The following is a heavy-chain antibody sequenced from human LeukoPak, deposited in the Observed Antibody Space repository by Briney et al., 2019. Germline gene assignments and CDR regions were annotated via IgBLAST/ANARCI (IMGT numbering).Heavy chain of an antibody. D-gene: IGHD6-13*01. Sequence: ASVKVSCKASGYTITIYGISWVRQAPGQGLEWMGWISAYNGNTNYAQKLQGRVTMTTDTSTSTAYTELRSLRSDDTAVYYCARVIGSSSWKNWFDPWGQGTLVTVSS. J-gene: IGHJ5*02. CDR3: ARVIGSSSWKNWFDP. V-gene: IGHV1-18*01. CDR1: GYTITIYG. CDR2: ISAYNGNT.